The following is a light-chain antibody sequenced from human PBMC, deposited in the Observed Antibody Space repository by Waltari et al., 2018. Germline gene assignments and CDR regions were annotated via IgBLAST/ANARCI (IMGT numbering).Light chain of an antibody. CDR1: SSDVGNYNI. J-gene: IGLJ1*01. CDR2: EVT. Sequence: QSGLTQPASVSGSPGQSITISCTGTSSDVGNYNIVPWYQQYPGKAPKLMVYEVTKRTSGVSDRFSGSKSGNTASLTIYGLQSEDEADYYCCSYAGLGIYVFGTGTKVTVL. CDR3: CSYAGLGIYV. V-gene: IGLV2-23*02.